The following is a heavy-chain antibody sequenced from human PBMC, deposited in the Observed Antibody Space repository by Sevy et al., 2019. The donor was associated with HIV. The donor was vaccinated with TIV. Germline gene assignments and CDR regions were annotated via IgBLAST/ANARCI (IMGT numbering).Heavy chain of an antibody. D-gene: IGHD2-15*01. J-gene: IGHJ4*02. CDR3: ARGPLFSPEYCSGGTCPTIDY. CDR2: VSQSGSA. Sequence: SETLSLTCAVSGVSFSDYYWAWIRQPPGKGLEWIGEVSQSGSANYNPSLRSRVIMSLETSNNHFSLKLPSVTAADTAVYYCARGPLFSPEYCSGGTCPTIDYWSQGTLVTVSS. CDR1: GVSFSDYY. V-gene: IGHV4-34*01.